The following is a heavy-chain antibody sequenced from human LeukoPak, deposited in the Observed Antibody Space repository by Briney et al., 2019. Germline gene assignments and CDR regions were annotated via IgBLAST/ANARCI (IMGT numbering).Heavy chain of an antibody. CDR1: GGSISSGGYY. CDR2: IHSSGTT. D-gene: IGHD2-2*01. CDR3: AKIPKGGYFDY. J-gene: IGHJ4*02. Sequence: SQTLSLTCTVSGGSISSGGYYWSWIRQPAGKGLEWIGRIHSSGTTNYNPSLKSRVTISVDTSKNQFSLKLSSVTAADTAVYYCAKIPKGGYFDYWGQGTLVTVSS. V-gene: IGHV4-61*02.